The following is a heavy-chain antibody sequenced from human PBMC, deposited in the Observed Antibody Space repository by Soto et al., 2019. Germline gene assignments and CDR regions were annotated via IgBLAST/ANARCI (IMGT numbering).Heavy chain of an antibody. CDR2: ISSSGSTI. V-gene: IGHV3-48*03. CDR1: GFTFSSYE. J-gene: IGHJ4*02. D-gene: IGHD5-18*01. CDR3: ARDWGDTAMTIDY. Sequence: GGSLRLSCVASGFTFSSYEMNWVRQAPGKGLEWVSYISSSGSTIYYADSVKGRFTIPRDNAKNSLYLQMNSLRAEDTAVYYCARDWGDTAMTIDYWGQGTLVTVSS.